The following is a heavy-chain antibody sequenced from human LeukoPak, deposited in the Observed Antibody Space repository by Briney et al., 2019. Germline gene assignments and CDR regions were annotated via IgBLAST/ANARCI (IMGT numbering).Heavy chain of an antibody. V-gene: IGHV4-59*08. CDR3: VRSSTYHLFDD. CDR2: MYYSGST. Sequence: SEPLSLTCTVSGGSIISYYCSWIRQPPGKGLEWIGYMYYSGSTNYNPSLKSRVTISVDMSKNQFSLKLSSVTAADTAVYYCVRSSTYHLFDDWGQGTLVTVSS. CDR1: GGSIISYY. J-gene: IGHJ4*02. D-gene: IGHD2-15*01.